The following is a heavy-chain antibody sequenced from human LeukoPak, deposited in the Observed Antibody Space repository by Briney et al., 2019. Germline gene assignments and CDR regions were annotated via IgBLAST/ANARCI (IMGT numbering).Heavy chain of an antibody. CDR2: INSDGSST. Sequence: PGGSLRLSCAASGFTFSSYWMHWVRQAPGKGLVWVSRINSDGSSTSYADSVKGRFTISRDNAKNTLYLQMNSLRAEDTAVYYCARAGGSIWQRRVADAFDIWGQGTMVTVSS. V-gene: IGHV3-74*01. CDR3: ARAGGSIWQRRVADAFDI. CDR1: GFTFSSYW. D-gene: IGHD6-13*01. J-gene: IGHJ3*02.